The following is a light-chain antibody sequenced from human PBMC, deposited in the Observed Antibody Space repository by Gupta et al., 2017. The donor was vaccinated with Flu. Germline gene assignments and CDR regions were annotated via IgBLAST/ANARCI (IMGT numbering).Light chain of an antibody. CDR3: ASWGDSLNGPLI. CDR2: IND. V-gene: IGLV1-44*01. Sequence: SNIGSNSINWYQHLPETATNLLLYINDQRPSGVPDRFSGSKSSSSASLAISRLQPEDEADYYYASWGDSLNGPLIFGGGTKLTVL. J-gene: IGLJ2*01. CDR1: SNIGSNS.